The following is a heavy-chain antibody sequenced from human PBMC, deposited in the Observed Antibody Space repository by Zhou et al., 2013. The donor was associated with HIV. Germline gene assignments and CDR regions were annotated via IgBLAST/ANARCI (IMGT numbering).Heavy chain of an antibody. V-gene: IGHV1-2*02. D-gene: IGHD2-15*01. J-gene: IGHJ4*02. CDR2: INPDSGAT. Sequence: QVQLVQSGAEVMKPGASMKVSCKASGYTFSDYYIHWVRQAPGQGLEWMGWINPDSGATNSAQKFQGRVTMTRDTSISTAYMEMTRLQSDDTAVYYCARAASAAGGDYWGQGTLVTVSS. CDR1: GYTFSDYY. CDR3: ARAASAAGGDY.